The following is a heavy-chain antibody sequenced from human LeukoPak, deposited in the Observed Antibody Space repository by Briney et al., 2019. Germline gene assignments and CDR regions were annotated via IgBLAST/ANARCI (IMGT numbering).Heavy chain of an antibody. CDR2: VYYSENT. CDR3: ARHGRKSYVSWFDP. V-gene: IGHV4-39*01. Sequence: SETLSLTCAVSGVSISGGSNYYWGSIRQSPGQGLEWIGSVYYSENTYYTPSLKSRLTISVDTPKNQFSLKLSSVTTADTAVYYGARHGRKSYVSWFDPWGQGYLVSVSS. CDR1: GVSISGGSNYY. D-gene: IGHD3-10*02. J-gene: IGHJ5*02.